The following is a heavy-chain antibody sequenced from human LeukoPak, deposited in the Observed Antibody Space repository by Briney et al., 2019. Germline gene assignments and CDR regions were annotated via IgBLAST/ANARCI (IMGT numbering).Heavy chain of an antibody. J-gene: IGHJ4*02. CDR3: ARTRSGYSSSDPFDY. CDR1: GGTFSSYA. D-gene: IGHD6-6*01. CDR2: IIPIFGTA. Sequence: SVKVSCKASGGTFSSYAISWVRQAHGQGLEWMGGIIPIFGTANYAQKFQGRVTITTDESTSTAYMELSSLRSEDTAVYYCARTRSGYSSSDPFDYWGQGTLVTVSS. V-gene: IGHV1-69*05.